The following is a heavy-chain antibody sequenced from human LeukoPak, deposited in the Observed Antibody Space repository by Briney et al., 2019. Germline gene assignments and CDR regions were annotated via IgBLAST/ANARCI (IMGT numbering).Heavy chain of an antibody. Sequence: PGGSLRLSCAASGFTFSSYWMHWVRQAPGKGLEWVSSISSSSSYIYYADSVKGRFTISRDNAKNSLYLQMNSLRAEDTAVYYCARDLEVPYYYDSSGYLDYWGQGTLVTVSS. CDR2: ISSSSSYI. CDR3: ARDLEVPYYYDSSGYLDY. CDR1: GFTFSSYW. J-gene: IGHJ4*02. D-gene: IGHD3-22*01. V-gene: IGHV3-21*01.